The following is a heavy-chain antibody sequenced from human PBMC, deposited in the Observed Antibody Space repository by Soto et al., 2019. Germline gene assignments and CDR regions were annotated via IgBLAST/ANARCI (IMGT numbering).Heavy chain of an antibody. CDR3: ARVVVGATNWFDP. V-gene: IGHV1-18*01. Sequence: QVQLVQSGAEVKKPGASVKVPCKASGYSFTKYGLTWVRQAPGQGLEWMGWISGYNGDTNYAQKFQGRVTMTIDSSTSTAYMELRSLGSDDTAVYYCARVVVGATNWFDPWGQGTLVTVSS. CDR1: GYSFTKYG. CDR2: ISGYNGDT. J-gene: IGHJ5*02. D-gene: IGHD2-15*01.